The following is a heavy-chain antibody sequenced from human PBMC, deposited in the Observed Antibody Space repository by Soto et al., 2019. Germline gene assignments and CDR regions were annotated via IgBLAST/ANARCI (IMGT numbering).Heavy chain of an antibody. CDR1: GGSISSYY. J-gene: IGHJ4*02. V-gene: IGHV4-59*08. D-gene: IGHD2-15*01. CDR3: ARRYGGTFDY. CDR2: IYYSGIT. Sequence: QVQLQESGPGLVKPSETLSLTCTVSGGSISSYYWSWIRQPPGKGLEWIGYIYYSGITNYNPSLKGRVTIAVDTSKNQFSLKLSSVTAAGTAVYYCARRYGGTFDYWGQGTLVTVSS.